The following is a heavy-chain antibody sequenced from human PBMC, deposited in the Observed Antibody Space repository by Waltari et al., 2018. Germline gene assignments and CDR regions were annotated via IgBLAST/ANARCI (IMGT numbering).Heavy chain of an antibody. D-gene: IGHD2-15*01. CDR2: IYSGGST. CDR3: AREGNCSGGSCYQLSYWYFDL. Sequence: EVQLVESGGGLIQPGGSLRLSCAASGFTVSSNYMSWVRQAPGKGLEWVSVIYSGGSTDYADSVKGRFTISRDKSKNTLYLQMNSLRAEDTAVYYCAREGNCSGGSCYQLSYWYFDLWGRGTLVTVSS. V-gene: IGHV3-53*01. J-gene: IGHJ2*01. CDR1: GFTVSSNY.